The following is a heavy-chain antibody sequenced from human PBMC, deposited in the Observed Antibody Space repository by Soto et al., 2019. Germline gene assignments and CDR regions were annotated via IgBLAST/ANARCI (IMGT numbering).Heavy chain of an antibody. CDR2: IYKSATT. CDR3: ARGRYCLTGRCFPNWFDS. D-gene: IGHD7-27*01. Sequence: SETLSLTCSVSGDSISNLDYFWAWIRQPPGQALEYIGYIYKSATTYYNPSFESRGAISVDTSKSQFSLNVTSVTAADTAVYFCARGRYCLTGRCFPNWFDSWGQGALVTVSS. CDR1: GDSISNLDYF. V-gene: IGHV4-30-4*01. J-gene: IGHJ5*01.